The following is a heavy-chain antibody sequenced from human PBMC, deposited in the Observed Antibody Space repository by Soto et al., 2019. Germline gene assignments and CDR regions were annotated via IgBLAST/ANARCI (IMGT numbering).Heavy chain of an antibody. J-gene: IGHJ4*02. CDR1: GINYSWSV. CDR3: ARAWESSGSYFDY. Sequence: YPRLACADPGINYSWSVMDWVRQPPGKGLEWVAVISYDGSNKYYADSVKGRFTISRDNSKNTLYLQMNSLRAEDTAVYYCARAWESSGSYFDYWVQGT. CDR2: ISYDGSNK. D-gene: IGHD3-22*01. V-gene: IGHV3-33*05.